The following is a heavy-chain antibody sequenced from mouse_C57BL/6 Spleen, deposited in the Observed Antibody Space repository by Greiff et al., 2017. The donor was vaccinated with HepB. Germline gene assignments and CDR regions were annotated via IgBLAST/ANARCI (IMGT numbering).Heavy chain of an antibody. D-gene: IGHD1-1*01. CDR1: GFTFSDYG. V-gene: IGHV5-17*01. Sequence: EVHLVESGGGLVKPGGSLKLSCAASGFTFSDYGMHWVRQAPEKGLEWVAYISSGSSTIYYADTVKGRFTISRDNAKNTLFLQMTSLRSEDTAMYYCARDYYGSSPRWYFDVWGTGTTVTVSS. CDR3: ARDYYGSSPRWYFDV. J-gene: IGHJ1*03. CDR2: ISSGSSTI.